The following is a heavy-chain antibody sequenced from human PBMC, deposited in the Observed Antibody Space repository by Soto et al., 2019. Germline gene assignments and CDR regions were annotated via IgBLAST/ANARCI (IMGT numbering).Heavy chain of an antibody. Sequence: QVQLVQSETEVKKPGSAVKVSCKASGGTFNTYAMNWVRQAPGQGLEGMGGIIPMFDTPRYAQKFQGRVTITVDESTTTAYMELSSLRSDDTALYYCTRSIGSGGVIGGFDYWGKGPLVTVSS. J-gene: IGHJ4*02. V-gene: IGHV1-69*01. CDR1: GGTFNTYA. CDR2: IIPMFDTP. D-gene: IGHD3-16*02. CDR3: TRSIGSGGVIGGFDY.